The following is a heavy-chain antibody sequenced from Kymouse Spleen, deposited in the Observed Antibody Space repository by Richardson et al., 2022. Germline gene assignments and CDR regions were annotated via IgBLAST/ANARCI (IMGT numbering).Heavy chain of an antibody. J-gene: IGHJ4*02. CDR2: IWYDGSNK. D-gene: IGHD1-7*01. Sequence: QVQLVESGGGVVQPGRSLRLSCAASGFTFSSYGMHWVRQAPGKGLEWVAVIWYDGSNKYYADSVKGRFTISRDNSKNTLYLQMNSLRAEDTAVYYCARERLELFFDYWGQGTLVTVSS. CDR3: ARERLELFFDY. V-gene: IGHV3-33*01. CDR1: GFTFSSYG.